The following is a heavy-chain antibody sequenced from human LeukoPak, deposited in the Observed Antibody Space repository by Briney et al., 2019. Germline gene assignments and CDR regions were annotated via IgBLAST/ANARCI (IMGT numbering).Heavy chain of an antibody. CDR1: GGTFSSYA. V-gene: IGHV1-69*13. CDR3: ARGEARSHNWFDP. D-gene: IGHD3-10*01. CDR2: IIPIFGTG. Sequence: GASVSVSCTASGGTFSSYAISWVRQAPGQGLEWMGGIIPIFGTGTYAQKSQGRVTITADESTRTAYMELSSLRSEDRAVYYCARGEARSHNWFDPWGQGTLVTVSS. J-gene: IGHJ5*02.